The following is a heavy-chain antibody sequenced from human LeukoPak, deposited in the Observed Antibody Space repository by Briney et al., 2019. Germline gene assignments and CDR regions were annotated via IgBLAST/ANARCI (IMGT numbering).Heavy chain of an antibody. Sequence: PGGSLRLSCAASGFTFSSYAMHWVRQAPGKGLEWVAVISYDGSNKYYADSAKGRFTISRDNSKNTLYLQMNSLRAEDTAVYYCARHSSSFWDYWGQGTLVTVSS. J-gene: IGHJ4*02. D-gene: IGHD6-6*01. CDR2: ISYDGSNK. CDR3: ARHSSSFWDY. V-gene: IGHV3-30-3*01. CDR1: GFTFSSYA.